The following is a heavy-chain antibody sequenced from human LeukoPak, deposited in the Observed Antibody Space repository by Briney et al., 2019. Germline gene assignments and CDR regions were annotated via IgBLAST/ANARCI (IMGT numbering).Heavy chain of an antibody. CDR1: GFTVSSNY. CDR3: ARESFTSSPI. J-gene: IGHJ3*02. D-gene: IGHD2-2*01. V-gene: IGHV3-66*01. CDR2: IYSGGST. Sequence: GGSLRLSCAASGFTVSSNYMSWVRQAPGKGLEWVSVIYSGGSTYYADSVKGRFTISRDNSKNTLYPQMNSLRAEDTAVYYCARESFTSSPIWGQGTMVTVSS.